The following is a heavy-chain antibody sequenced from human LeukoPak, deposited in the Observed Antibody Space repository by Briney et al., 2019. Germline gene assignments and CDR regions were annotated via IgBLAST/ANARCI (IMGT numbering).Heavy chain of an antibody. CDR3: ARKSTLSSGWTPFDH. V-gene: IGHV1-8*01. CDR2: MNPNSGNT. Sequence: ASVKVSCKASGYTFTSYDINWVRQATGQGLEWMGWMNPNSGNTGYAQKFQGRVTMTRNTSISTAYMGLSSLRSEDTAVYYCARKSTLSSGWTPFDHWGQGTLVTVSS. CDR1: GYTFTSYD. J-gene: IGHJ4*02. D-gene: IGHD6-19*01.